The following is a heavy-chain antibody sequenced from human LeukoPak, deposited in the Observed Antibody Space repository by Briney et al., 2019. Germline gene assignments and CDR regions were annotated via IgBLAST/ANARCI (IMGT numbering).Heavy chain of an antibody. J-gene: IGHJ4*02. D-gene: IGHD5-12*01. V-gene: IGHV1-2*06. CDR2: INPNSGGT. CDR1: GYTCTGYY. CDR3: TRDRGYDYFFDY. Sequence: GASVKVSCKASGYTCTGYYMHWVRQAPGQGLEWMGRINPNSGGTNYAQKFQGRVTMTRDTSISTAYMELSRLRSDDTAVYYCTRDRGYDYFFDYWGQGTLVTVSS.